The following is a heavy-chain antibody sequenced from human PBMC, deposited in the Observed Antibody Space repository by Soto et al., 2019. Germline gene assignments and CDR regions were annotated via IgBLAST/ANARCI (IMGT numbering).Heavy chain of an antibody. J-gene: IGHJ4*02. CDR2: ISSNGGST. Sequence: EVQLVESGGGLVQPGGSLRLSCAASGFTFSSYAMHWVRQAPGKGLEYVSAISSNGGSTYYANSVKGRFTISRDNSKHTLHLQMGSLSAEDMAVYYCSREVLGCRLYYFDYWGQGTLVTVSS. V-gene: IGHV3-64*01. D-gene: IGHD1-20*01. CDR3: SREVLGCRLYYFDY. CDR1: GFTFSSYA.